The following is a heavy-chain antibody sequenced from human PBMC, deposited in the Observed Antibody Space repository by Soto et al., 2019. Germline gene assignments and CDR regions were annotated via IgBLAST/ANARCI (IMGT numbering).Heavy chain of an antibody. Sequence: PSETLSLTCTVPGGSVNIGTYYWGWIRHPPGKGLEWIGFIHYSGSTNYNPSLKSRVTMSVDTSKNQFSLKLTSVNAADTAVYYCTRGGDAYKNGHWGQGTLVTVSS. J-gene: IGHJ4*02. CDR3: TRGGDAYKNGH. V-gene: IGHV4-61*01. D-gene: IGHD2-21*01. CDR2: IHYSGST. CDR1: GGSVNIGTYY.